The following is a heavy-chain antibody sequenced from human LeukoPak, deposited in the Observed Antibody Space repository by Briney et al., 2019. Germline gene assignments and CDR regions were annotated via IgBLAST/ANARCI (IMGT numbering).Heavy chain of an antibody. D-gene: IGHD6-6*01. CDR3: ARVAAARPSWFDP. CDR2: IIPIFGTA. Sequence: SVKVSCKASGGTFSSYAISWVRQAPGQGLEWMGGIIPIFGTANHAQKFQGRVTITADKSTSTAYMELSSLRSEDTAVYYCARVAAARPSWFDPWGQGTLVTVSS. J-gene: IGHJ5*02. CDR1: GGTFSSYA. V-gene: IGHV1-69*06.